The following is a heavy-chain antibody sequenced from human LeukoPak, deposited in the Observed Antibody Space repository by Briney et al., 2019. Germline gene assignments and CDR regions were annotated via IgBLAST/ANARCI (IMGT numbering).Heavy chain of an antibody. CDR3: ARSRRVRYFDWLLYDY. CDR1: GGSFSGYY. D-gene: IGHD3-9*01. CDR2: INHSGST. Sequence: SETLSLTCAVYGGSFSGYYWSWIRQPPGKGLEWIGEINHSGSTNYNPSLKSRVTISVDPSKNQFSLKLSSVTAADTAVYYCARSRRVRYFDWLLYDYWGQGTLVTVSS. J-gene: IGHJ4*02. V-gene: IGHV4-34*01.